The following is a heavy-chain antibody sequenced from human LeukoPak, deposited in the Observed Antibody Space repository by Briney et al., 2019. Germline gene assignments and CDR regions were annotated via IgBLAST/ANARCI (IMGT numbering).Heavy chain of an antibody. Sequence: SETLSLTSTVSGGSISSYYWSWIRQRPGKGLEWFGYIYNSGSTNSKPSLKRLVTTSVETSKNTFSLKLSSVTAADTAVYYCARHQPPPYYYGSGSYDRYYYYGMDVWGQGTTVTVSS. CDR1: GGSISSYY. CDR2: IYNSGST. V-gene: IGHV4-59*08. D-gene: IGHD3-10*01. J-gene: IGHJ6*02. CDR3: ARHQPPPYYYGSGSYDRYYYYGMDV.